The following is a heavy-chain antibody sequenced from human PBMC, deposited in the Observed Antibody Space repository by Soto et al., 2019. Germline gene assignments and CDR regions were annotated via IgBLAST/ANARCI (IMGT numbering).Heavy chain of an antibody. Sequence: QVQLVESGGGVVQPGRSLRLSCAASNFTFSNYGMHWVRQAPGKGLEWVALISNDGSNKYYTDSVKGRFTISRDNSRNTLSLQMNSQRADDTAVYYCAKDGADTGTYYFDYWGQGTLITVSS. D-gene: IGHD1-26*01. CDR1: NFTFSNYG. CDR3: AKDGADTGTYYFDY. J-gene: IGHJ4*02. CDR2: ISNDGSNK. V-gene: IGHV3-30*18.